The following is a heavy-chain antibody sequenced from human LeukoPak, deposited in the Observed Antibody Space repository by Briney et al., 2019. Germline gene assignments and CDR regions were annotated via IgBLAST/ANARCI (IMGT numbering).Heavy chain of an antibody. CDR1: GGSISSGSYY. CDR2: IYYSGST. J-gene: IGHJ5*02. Sequence: PSETLSLTCTVSGGSISSGSYYWSWIRQPAGKGLEWIGSIYYSGSTYYNPSLKSRVTISVDTSKNQFSLKLSSVTAADTAVYYCALIVVVTSNHLWFDPWGQGTLVTVSS. CDR3: ALIVVVTSNHLWFDP. D-gene: IGHD3-22*01. V-gene: IGHV4-39*07.